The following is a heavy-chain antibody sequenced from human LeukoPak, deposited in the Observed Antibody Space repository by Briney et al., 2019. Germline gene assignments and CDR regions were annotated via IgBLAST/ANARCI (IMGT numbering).Heavy chain of an antibody. J-gene: IGHJ6*02. D-gene: IGHD2-8*01. CDR2: ISWNSGSI. CDR3: AKSPDAYYYYGMDV. CDR1: GFTFDGYA. V-gene: IGHV3-9*01. Sequence: GGSLRLSCAASGFTFDGYAMHWVRQAPGKGLEWVSGISWNSGSIGYADSVKGRFTISRDNAKNSLYLQMNSLRAEDTALYYCAKSPDAYYYYGMDVWGQGTTVTVSS.